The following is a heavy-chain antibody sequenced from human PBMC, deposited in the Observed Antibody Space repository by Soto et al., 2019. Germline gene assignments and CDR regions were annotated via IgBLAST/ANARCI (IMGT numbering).Heavy chain of an antibody. V-gene: IGHV3-9*01. CDR1: GFTFDDYA. CDR3: AKDIGQLVGEYYYGMDV. CDR2: ISWNSGSI. Sequence: EVQLVESGGGLVQPGRSLRLSCAASGFTFDDYAMHWVRQAPGKGLEWVSGISWNSGSIGYADSVKGRFTISRDNAKNSLYLQMNSRRAEDTALYYCAKDIGQLVGEYYYGMDVWGQGTTVTVS. D-gene: IGHD6-6*01. J-gene: IGHJ6*02.